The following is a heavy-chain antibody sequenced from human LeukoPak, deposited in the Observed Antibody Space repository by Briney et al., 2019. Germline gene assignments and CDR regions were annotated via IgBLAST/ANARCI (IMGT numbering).Heavy chain of an antibody. CDR2: INTNTGNP. Sequence: ASVKVSCKASGYTFTSYAMNWVRRAPGQGLEWMGWINTNTGNPTYAQGFTGRFVFSLDTSVSTAYLQINSLKAEDTAVYYCAKQGPGSCGSTSCYGFDYWGQGTLVTVSS. V-gene: IGHV7-4-1*02. CDR1: GYTFTSYA. D-gene: IGHD2-2*01. CDR3: AKQGPGSCGSTSCYGFDY. J-gene: IGHJ4*02.